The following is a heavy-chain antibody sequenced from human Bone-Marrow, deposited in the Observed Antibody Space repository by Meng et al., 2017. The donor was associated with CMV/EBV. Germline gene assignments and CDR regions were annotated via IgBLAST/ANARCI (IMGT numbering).Heavy chain of an antibody. J-gene: IGHJ4*02. V-gene: IGHV3-33*06. CDR1: GFTFSSYG. CDR2: IWYDGSNK. CDR3: AKGRYYFDY. Sequence: LRLSCAESGFTFSSYGMHWVRQAPGKGLEWVAIIWYDGSNKYYADSVKGRFTISRDNSKNTLYLQMNSLRAEDTAVYYCAKGRYYFDYWGQGTLVTVSS.